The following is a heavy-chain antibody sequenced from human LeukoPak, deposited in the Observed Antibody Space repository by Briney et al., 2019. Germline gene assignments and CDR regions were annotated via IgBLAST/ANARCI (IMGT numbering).Heavy chain of an antibody. CDR1: GFTFRNYW. CDR3: AGGFGHNWSPFEN. Sequence: PGGSLRLSCATYGFTFRNYWMHWVRQAPGKGLVWVSRINGDGSDISYADFVKGRFTISRDNAKNTVSLQMDSLTDDDTALYFCAGGFGHNWSPFENWGQGTLVTVSS. CDR2: INGDGSDI. D-gene: IGHD5-24*01. J-gene: IGHJ4*02. V-gene: IGHV3-74*01.